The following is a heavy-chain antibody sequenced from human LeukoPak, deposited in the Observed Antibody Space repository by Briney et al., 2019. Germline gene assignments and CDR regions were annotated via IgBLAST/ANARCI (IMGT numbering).Heavy chain of an antibody. V-gene: IGHV1-24*01. J-gene: IGHJ4*02. CDR1: GYTLTELS. Sequence: GASVKVSCKVSGYTLTELSMHWVRQAPGKGLEWMGGFDPEDGETIYAQKFQGRVTMTEDTSTDTAYMELSSLRSEDTAVYYCATASIAAAGTGFDYWGQGTLVTVSS. D-gene: IGHD6-13*01. CDR2: FDPEDGET. CDR3: ATASIAAAGTGFDY.